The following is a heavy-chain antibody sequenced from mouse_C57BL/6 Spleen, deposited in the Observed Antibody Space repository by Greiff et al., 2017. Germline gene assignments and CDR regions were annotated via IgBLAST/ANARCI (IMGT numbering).Heavy chain of an antibody. J-gene: IGHJ2*01. V-gene: IGHV1-52*01. Sequence: QVQLQQPGAELVRPGSSVKLSCKASGYTFTSYWMHWVKQRPIQGLEWIGNIDPSDSETHYNQKFKDKATLTVDKSSSTAYMQLSSLTSEDSAVXYCARAVYGNWGNFEYRGQSTTPT. CDR3: ARAVYGNWGNFEY. CDR1: GYTFTSYW. CDR2: IDPSDSET. D-gene: IGHD2-1*01.